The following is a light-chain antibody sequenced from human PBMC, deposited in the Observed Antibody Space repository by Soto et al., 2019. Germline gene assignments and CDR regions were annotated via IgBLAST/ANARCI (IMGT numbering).Light chain of an antibody. CDR2: DAS. CDR1: ESITTF. J-gene: IGKJ4*01. CDR3: QQRSNWPPLS. V-gene: IGKV3-11*01. Sequence: EIVLTQSPATLSLSPGERATLSCRASESITTFLAWYQQKPGPVPRLLIYDASSRATGIPARFSGSGSGTDFTLTISSLEPEDFALYYCQQRSNWPPLSFGGGTKVEIK.